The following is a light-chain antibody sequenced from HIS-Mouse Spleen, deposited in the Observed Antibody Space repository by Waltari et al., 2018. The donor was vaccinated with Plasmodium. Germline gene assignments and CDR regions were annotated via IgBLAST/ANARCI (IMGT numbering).Light chain of an antibody. CDR1: SLRSYY. V-gene: IGLV3-19*01. Sequence: SSELTQDPAVSVALGQTVRITCQGDSLRSYYASWYQQKPVQAPVLVIYGKNNRPSGIPDRFSGSNSGNTASLTNTGAQAEDEADNYCNSRDSSGNHLVFGGGTKLTVL. J-gene: IGLJ2*01. CDR2: GKN. CDR3: NSRDSSGNHLV.